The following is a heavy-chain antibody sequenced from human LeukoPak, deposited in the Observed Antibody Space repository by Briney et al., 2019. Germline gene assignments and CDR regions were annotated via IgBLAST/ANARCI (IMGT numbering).Heavy chain of an antibody. CDR3: AKNVGEADWYYYYMDV. D-gene: IGHD3-10*01. CDR1: GFTFSSYA. V-gene: IGHV3-23*01. CDR2: ISGSGGRGSGGST. Sequence: GGSLRLSCAASGFTFSSYAMSWVRQAPGKGLEWVSGISGSGGRGSGGSTYYADSVKGRFTISRDNSKNTLYLQMNSLRAEDTAVYYCAKNVGEADWYYYYMDVWGKGTTVTVSS. J-gene: IGHJ6*03.